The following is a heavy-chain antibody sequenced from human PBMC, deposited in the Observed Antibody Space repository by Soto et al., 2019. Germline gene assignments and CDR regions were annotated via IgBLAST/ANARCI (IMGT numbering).Heavy chain of an antibody. J-gene: IGHJ4*02. CDR2: IKGDGITT. CDR3: ARGAFGAYYLDY. CDR1: GFTFSSYR. V-gene: IGHV3-74*01. D-gene: IGHD3-3*01. Sequence: EVQLVDSGGGLVQPGGSLRLSCAASGFTFSSYRIHWVRQAPGEGLVWVSRIKGDGITTNYADSVKGRFTISRDYAKNTVFLQMNSLRAEDTAVYYCARGAFGAYYLDYWGQGTLVTVSS.